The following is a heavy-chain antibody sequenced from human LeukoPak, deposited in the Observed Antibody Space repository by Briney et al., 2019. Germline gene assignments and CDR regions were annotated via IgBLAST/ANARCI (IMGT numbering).Heavy chain of an antibody. D-gene: IGHD4-17*01. V-gene: IGHV3-30*02. CDR2: IRYDGSNK. CDR3: AKESDYGEGYFDY. Sequence: PGGSLRLSCGASGFTFSSSILHWVRQAPAKGLQWVAFIRYDGSNKYYADSVKGRFTISRDNSKNTLNLQMNSLRAEDTAVYYCAKESDYGEGYFDYWGQGTLVTVSS. CDR1: GFTFSSSI. J-gene: IGHJ4*02.